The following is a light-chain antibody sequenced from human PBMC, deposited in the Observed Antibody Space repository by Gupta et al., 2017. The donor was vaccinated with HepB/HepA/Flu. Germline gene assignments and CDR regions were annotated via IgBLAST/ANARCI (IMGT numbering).Light chain of an antibody. V-gene: IGLV2-23*02. CDR3: CSYAGSGTLV. Sequence: SAPTPPAPVSGSPGQSLPIPCPGTRSDVGRYHLVSWYQPHPGKAPQLMIYEVDKGPAGVSNRCSGSKSGKTASLTISGLQAEDEADYCCCSYAGSGTLVFGGGTKLTVL. CDR2: EVD. CDR1: RSDVGRYHL. J-gene: IGLJ2*01.